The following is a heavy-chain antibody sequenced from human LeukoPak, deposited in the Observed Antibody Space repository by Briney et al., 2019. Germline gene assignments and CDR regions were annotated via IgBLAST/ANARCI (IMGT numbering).Heavy chain of an antibody. CDR3: ARVGAPGTADY. J-gene: IGHJ4*02. Sequence: PGGSLRLSCAASGFTFTSYGMSWVRQAPGKGLEWVAFIRYDGSNKYYADSVKGRFTISRDNAENSLFLQMNSLRVEDTAVYYCARVGAPGTADYWGQGTLVTVSS. CDR1: GFTFTSYG. D-gene: IGHD6-13*01. CDR2: IRYDGSNK. V-gene: IGHV3-30*02.